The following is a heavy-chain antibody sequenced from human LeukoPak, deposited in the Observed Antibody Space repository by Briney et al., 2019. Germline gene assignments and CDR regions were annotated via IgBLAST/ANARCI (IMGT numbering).Heavy chain of an antibody. D-gene: IGHD3-22*01. J-gene: IGHJ3*02. CDR3: ARDQDDSSGYVPIGNAFDI. CDR1: GYTFTSYG. Sequence: ASVKVSCKASGYTFTSYGISWVRQAPGQGLEWMGWISAYNGNTNYAQKLQGRVTMTTDTSTSTAYMELRSLRSDDTAVYYCARDQDDSSGYVPIGNAFDIWGQGTMVTVSS. CDR2: ISAYNGNT. V-gene: IGHV1-18*01.